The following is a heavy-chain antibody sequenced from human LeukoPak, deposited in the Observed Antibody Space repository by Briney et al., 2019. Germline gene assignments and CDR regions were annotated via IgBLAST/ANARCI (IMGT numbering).Heavy chain of an antibody. CDR2: IYTGGGT. D-gene: IGHD6-13*01. Sequence: GGSLRLSCAASGFTVSSNYMSWVRQAPGKGLEWVSLIYTGGGTYYADSVKGRFTISRDNSKNTLYLQMNSLRAEDTAVYYCAKDPPHSSSWAYYFDYWGQGTLVTVSS. CDR1: GFTVSSNY. CDR3: AKDPPHSSSWAYYFDY. J-gene: IGHJ4*02. V-gene: IGHV3-53*05.